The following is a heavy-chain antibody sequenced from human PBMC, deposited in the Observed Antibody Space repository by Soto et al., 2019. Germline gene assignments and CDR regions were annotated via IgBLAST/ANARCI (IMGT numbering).Heavy chain of an antibody. D-gene: IGHD3-10*01. CDR2: IYYSGST. V-gene: IGHV4-59*01. J-gene: IGHJ6*02. Sequence: PSETLSLTCTVSGGSSSSYYWSWIRQPPGKGLEWIGYIYYSGSTNYNPSLKSRVTISVDTSKNQFSLKLSSVTAADTAVYYCGRVSISWEFGELYYSGLAVWGQGTTVTVSS. CDR3: GRVSISWEFGELYYSGLAV. CDR1: GGSSSSYY.